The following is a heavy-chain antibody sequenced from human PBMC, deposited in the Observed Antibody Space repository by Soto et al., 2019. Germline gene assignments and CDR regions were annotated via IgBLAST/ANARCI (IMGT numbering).Heavy chain of an antibody. CDR1: GFTFSSYG. Sequence: QVQLVESGGGVVQPGRSLRLSCAASGFTFSSYGMHWVRQAPGKGLEWVAVIWYDGSNKYYADSVKGRFTISRDNSKNTLYLQMNSLRAEDTAVYYCARDGAVGAAEPGIFDYWGQGTLVTVSS. J-gene: IGHJ4*02. V-gene: IGHV3-33*01. CDR3: ARDGAVGAAEPGIFDY. D-gene: IGHD1-26*01. CDR2: IWYDGSNK.